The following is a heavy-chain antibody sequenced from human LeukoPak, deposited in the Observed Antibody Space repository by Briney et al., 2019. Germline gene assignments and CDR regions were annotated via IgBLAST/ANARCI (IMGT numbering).Heavy chain of an antibody. CDR3: ARDYLVGAPLDS. CDR1: GVSITNYY. J-gene: IGHJ4*02. CDR2: MYISGST. V-gene: IGHV4-4*07. Sequence: SETLSLTCTVSGVSITNYYWAWIRQPAGKGLEWIGRMYISGSTNYNPSLKSRVSISIDKTKNQFSLKLRSVTATDTAIYYCARDYLVGAPLDSWGQGTLVTVSS. D-gene: IGHD1-26*01.